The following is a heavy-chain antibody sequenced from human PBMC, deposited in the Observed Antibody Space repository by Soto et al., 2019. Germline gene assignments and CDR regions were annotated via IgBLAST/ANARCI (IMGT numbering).Heavy chain of an antibody. CDR2: INHSGST. J-gene: IGHJ6*02. CDR3: ARGTVVVPAAIPKYYYYGMDV. Sequence: QVQLQQWGAGLLKPSETLSLTCAVYGGSFSGYYWSWIRQPPGKGLEWIGEINHSGSTTYNPSLKGRVTISVDTSKNQFSLKLRSVTAADTAVYYCARGTVVVPAAIPKYYYYGMDVWGQGTTVTVSS. D-gene: IGHD2-2*02. CDR1: GGSFSGYY. V-gene: IGHV4-34*01.